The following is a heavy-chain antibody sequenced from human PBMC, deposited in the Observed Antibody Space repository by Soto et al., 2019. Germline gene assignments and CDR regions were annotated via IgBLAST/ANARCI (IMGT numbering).Heavy chain of an antibody. CDR1: GGTFSSYA. D-gene: IGHD4-17*01. Sequence: SVKVSCKASGGTFSSYAISWVRQAPGQGLEWMGGIIPIFGTANYAQKFQGRVTITADESTSTAYMELSSLRSEDTAVYYCAKDFSANYGGIFDRYYNYYGMDVWGQGTTVTVSS. CDR2: IIPIFGTA. CDR3: AKDFSANYGGIFDRYYNYYGMDV. V-gene: IGHV1-69*13. J-gene: IGHJ6*02.